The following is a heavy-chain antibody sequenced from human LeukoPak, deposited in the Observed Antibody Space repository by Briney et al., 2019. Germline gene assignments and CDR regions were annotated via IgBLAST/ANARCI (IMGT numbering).Heavy chain of an antibody. CDR1: GYTFTGYY. Sequence: GASVKVSCEASGYTFTGYYMHWVRQAPGQGLEWMGWINPNSGGTDYAQKFQGRVTMTRDTSISTAYMDLSRLRSDDTAVYYCAKDFGGSLYYFDYWGQGTLVTVSS. D-gene: IGHD2-15*01. V-gene: IGHV1-2*02. CDR3: AKDFGGSLYYFDY. J-gene: IGHJ4*02. CDR2: INPNSGGT.